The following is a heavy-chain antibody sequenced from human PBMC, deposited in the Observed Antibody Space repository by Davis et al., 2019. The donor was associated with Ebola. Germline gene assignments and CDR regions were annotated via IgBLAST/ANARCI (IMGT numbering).Heavy chain of an antibody. Sequence: SETLSLTCTVSGASIRSHYWSWIRQPPGKGLEWIGYIYYSGSTNYNPSLKSRVTISVDTSKNQFSLKLSSVTAADTAVYYCARELRTVTTKWVFDYWGQGTLVTVSS. D-gene: IGHD4-17*01. CDR2: IYYSGST. CDR3: ARELRTVTTKWVFDY. CDR1: GASIRSHY. J-gene: IGHJ4*02. V-gene: IGHV4-59*11.